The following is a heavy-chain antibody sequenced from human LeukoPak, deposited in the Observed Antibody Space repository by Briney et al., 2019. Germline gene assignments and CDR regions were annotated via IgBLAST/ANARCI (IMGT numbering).Heavy chain of an antibody. CDR1: GFTFSSYS. J-gene: IGHJ4*02. V-gene: IGHV3-21*01. D-gene: IGHD3-16*01. CDR3: ARDQGLGGYFDY. Sequence: GGSLRLSCAASGFTFSSYSMNWVRQAPGKGLEWVSSTSSSNSYIYYADSVKGRFTISRDNAKNSLYLQMNSLRAEDTAVYYCARDQGLGGYFDYWGQGTLVTVSS. CDR2: TSSSNSYI.